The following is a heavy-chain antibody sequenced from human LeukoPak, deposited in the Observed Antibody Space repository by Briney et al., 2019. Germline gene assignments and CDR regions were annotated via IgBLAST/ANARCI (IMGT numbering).Heavy chain of an antibody. CDR3: VGDNYSGSGTLCY. CDR1: GGSISSSSYY. Sequence: SETLSLTCTVSGGSISSSSYYWGWIRQPPGKGLEWIGSIYYSGSTYYNPSLKSRVTISVDTAKNQFSLKLSSVTAADTAVYYCVGDNYSGSGTLCYWGQGTLVTASS. D-gene: IGHD3-10*01. V-gene: IGHV4-39*07. CDR2: IYYSGST. J-gene: IGHJ4*02.